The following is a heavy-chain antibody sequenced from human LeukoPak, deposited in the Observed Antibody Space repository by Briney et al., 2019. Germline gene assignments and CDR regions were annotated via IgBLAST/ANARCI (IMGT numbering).Heavy chain of an antibody. J-gene: IGHJ6*02. Sequence: PGGSLRLSCAASGFTFSSYEMNWVRQAPGKGLEWVSYISSSGSTIYYADSVKGRFTISRDNAKNSLYLQMNSLRAEDTAVYCCARALAYCSGGSCYSPRAGYYYGMDVWGQGTTVTVSS. V-gene: IGHV3-48*03. CDR1: GFTFSSYE. CDR3: ARALAYCSGGSCYSPRAGYYYGMDV. CDR2: ISSSGSTI. D-gene: IGHD2-15*01.